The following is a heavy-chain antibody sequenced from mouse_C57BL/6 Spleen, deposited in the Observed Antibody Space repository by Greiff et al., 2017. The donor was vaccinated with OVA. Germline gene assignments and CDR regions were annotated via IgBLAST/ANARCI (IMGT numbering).Heavy chain of an antibody. CDR3: TTWYYEDY. Sequence: EVQLQQSGAELVRPGASVKLSCTASGFNIKDAYMHWVKQRPEQGLEWIGWIDPENGDTEYASKFQGKATITADTSSNTAYLQLSSLTSEDTAVYYCTTWYYEDYWGQGTTLTVSS. V-gene: IGHV14-4*01. J-gene: IGHJ2*01. CDR1: GFNIKDAY. CDR2: IDPENGDT. D-gene: IGHD2-4*01.